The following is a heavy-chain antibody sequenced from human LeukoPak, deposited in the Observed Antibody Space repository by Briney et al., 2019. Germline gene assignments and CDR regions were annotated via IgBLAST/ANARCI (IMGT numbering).Heavy chain of an antibody. CDR3: ARDRIQIWSYVGTFGS. CDR1: GFTFSSYS. Sequence: GGSLRLSRAASGFTFSSYSMHWVRQAPGKGLEWVAVVSYDGTKISYGGSVKGRFTMSRDISKNTLSLQMNSLRPEDTAVYYCARDRIQIWSYVGTFGSWGQGTLVTVSS. CDR2: VSYDGTKI. D-gene: IGHD5-18*01. V-gene: IGHV3-30-3*01. J-gene: IGHJ4*02.